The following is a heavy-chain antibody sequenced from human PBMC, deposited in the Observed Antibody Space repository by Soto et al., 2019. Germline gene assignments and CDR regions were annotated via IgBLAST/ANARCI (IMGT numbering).Heavy chain of an antibody. V-gene: IGHV3-64D*08. J-gene: IGHJ4*02. CDR3: VKDAPRGYWYGSLLEF. D-gene: IGHD5-18*01. CDR1: GFTFSNYA. CDR2: ISSNGGST. Sequence: GGSLRLSCSASGFTFSNYAIHWVRQAPGKGLEFVSVISSNGGSTYYADSVKGRFTISRDNSKNTLYLQMNSLRLEDTAVYYCVKDAPRGYWYGSLLEFWGQGTLVTVSS.